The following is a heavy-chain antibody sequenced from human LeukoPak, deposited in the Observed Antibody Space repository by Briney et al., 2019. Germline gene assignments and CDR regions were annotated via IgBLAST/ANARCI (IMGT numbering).Heavy chain of an antibody. Sequence: SVKVSCKASGGTFSSYAISWVRQAPGQGLEWMGRIIPIFGTANYAQKFQGRVTITTDESTSTAYMELSSLGSEDTAVYYCARGVVGATSYYFDYWGQGTLVTVSS. D-gene: IGHD1-26*01. CDR3: ARGVVGATSYYFDY. CDR2: IIPIFGTA. CDR1: GGTFSSYA. J-gene: IGHJ4*02. V-gene: IGHV1-69*05.